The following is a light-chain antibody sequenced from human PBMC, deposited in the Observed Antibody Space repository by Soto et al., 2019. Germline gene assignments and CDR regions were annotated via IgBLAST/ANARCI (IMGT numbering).Light chain of an antibody. Sequence: QSALTQPRSVSGYPGQSVTISCTGTSSDDGGYNYVSWYQQHPGKAPKLMIYDVSKRPSGVPDRFSGSKSGNTASLTISGLQAEDEADYYCCSYAGSYTFHVVFGGGTKLTVL. CDR1: SSDDGGYNY. CDR3: CSYAGSYTFHVV. CDR2: DVS. V-gene: IGLV2-11*01. J-gene: IGLJ2*01.